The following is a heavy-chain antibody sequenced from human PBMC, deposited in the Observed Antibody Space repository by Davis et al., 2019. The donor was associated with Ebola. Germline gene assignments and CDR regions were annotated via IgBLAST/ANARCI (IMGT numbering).Heavy chain of an antibody. Sequence: GESLKISCAASGFTFRYYAMHWVRQAPGKRLEWVAVVSHSEREKFYADSVKGRFTISRDNSENTLYLQMNSLTADDTAVYYCARAVFHEVLDYWGQGTPVTVSS. CDR1: GFTFRYYA. D-gene: IGHD3-3*01. CDR3: ARAVFHEVLDY. V-gene: IGHV3-30*04. J-gene: IGHJ4*02. CDR2: VSHSEREK.